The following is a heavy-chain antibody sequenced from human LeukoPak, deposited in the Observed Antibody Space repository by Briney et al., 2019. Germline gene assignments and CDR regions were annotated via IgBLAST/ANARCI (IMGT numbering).Heavy chain of an antibody. CDR1: GFTFSSYW. V-gene: IGHV3-74*01. CDR3: AKLSEEHYDRSYFDY. J-gene: IGHJ4*02. D-gene: IGHD3-22*01. CDR2: INSDGSST. Sequence: GGSLSLSCAASGFTFSSYWMHWVRQAPGKGLVWVSRINSDGSSTSYADSVKGRFTISRDNSKNTLYLQMNSLRAEDTAVYYCAKLSEEHYDRSYFDYWGQGTLVTVSS.